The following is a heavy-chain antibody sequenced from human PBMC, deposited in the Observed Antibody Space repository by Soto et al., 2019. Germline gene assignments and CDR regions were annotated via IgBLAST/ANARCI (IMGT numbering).Heavy chain of an antibody. V-gene: IGHV3-53*01. Sequence: PGGSLRLSCAASGFTVSSNYMSWVRQAPGKGLEWVSVIYSDGSTYYADSVKGRFTISRDNSKNTLYLQMNSLRAEDTAVYYCARFYYDSSGYLPSPYYYYYGMDVWGQGTTVTVSS. D-gene: IGHD3-22*01. J-gene: IGHJ6*02. CDR3: ARFYYDSSGYLPSPYYYYYGMDV. CDR2: IYSDGST. CDR1: GFTVSSNY.